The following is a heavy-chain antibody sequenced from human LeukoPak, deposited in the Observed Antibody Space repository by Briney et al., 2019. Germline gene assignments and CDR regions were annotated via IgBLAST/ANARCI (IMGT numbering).Heavy chain of an antibody. CDR3: ARVEMATITDY. Sequence: PGGSLRLSFAASGFTFSSYSMNWVPQAPGKGLEWVSSISSSSSYIYYAGSVKGRFTISRDNAKNSLYLQMNSLRAEDTAVYYCARVEMATITDYWGQGTLVTVSS. J-gene: IGHJ4*02. V-gene: IGHV3-21*01. CDR1: GFTFSSYS. D-gene: IGHD5-24*01. CDR2: ISSSSSYI.